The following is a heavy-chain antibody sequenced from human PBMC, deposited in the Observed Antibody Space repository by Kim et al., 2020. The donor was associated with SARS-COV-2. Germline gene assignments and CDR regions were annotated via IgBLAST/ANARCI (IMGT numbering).Heavy chain of an antibody. V-gene: IGHV1-2*02. CDR2: INPNSGGT. CDR3: AIILGIAAAGIIPNFDY. J-gene: IGHJ4*02. D-gene: IGHD6-13*01. CDR1: GYTFTGYY. Sequence: ASVKVSCKASGYTFTGYYMHWVRQAPGQGLEWMGWINPNSGGTNYAQKFQGRVTMTRDTSISTAYMELSRLRSDDTAVYYCAIILGIAAAGIIPNFDYWGQGTLVTVSS.